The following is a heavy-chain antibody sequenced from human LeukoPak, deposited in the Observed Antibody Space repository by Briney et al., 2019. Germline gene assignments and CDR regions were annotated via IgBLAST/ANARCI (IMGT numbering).Heavy chain of an antibody. CDR3: ARDRAAAGTSTDYYGMDV. V-gene: IGHV3-30-3*01. Sequence: PGGSLRLSCAASGFTFSSYAMHWVRQAPGKGLEWVAVISYDGSNKYYADSVKGRFTISRDNSKNTLYLQMNSLRAEDTAVYYCARDRAAAGTSTDYYGMDVWGQGTTVTVSS. CDR2: ISYDGSNK. CDR1: GFTFSSYA. D-gene: IGHD6-13*01. J-gene: IGHJ6*02.